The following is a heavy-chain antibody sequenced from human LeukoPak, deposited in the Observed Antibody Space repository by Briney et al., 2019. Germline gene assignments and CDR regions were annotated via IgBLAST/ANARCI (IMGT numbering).Heavy chain of an antibody. D-gene: IGHD3-9*01. J-gene: IGHJ5*02. CDR3: ARGRNYDILTGYYDP. CDR1: GYTFTGYY. Sequence: APVKVSCKASGYTFTGYYMHWVRQAPGQGLEWMGWINPNSGGTNYAQKFQGWVTMTRDTSISAAYMELSRLRSDDTAVYYCARGRNYDILTGYYDPWGQGTLVTVSS. CDR2: INPNSGGT. V-gene: IGHV1-2*04.